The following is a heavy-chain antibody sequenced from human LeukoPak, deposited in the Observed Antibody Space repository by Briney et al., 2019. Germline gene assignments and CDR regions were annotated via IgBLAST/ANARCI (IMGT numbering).Heavy chain of an antibody. V-gene: IGHV1-8*01. CDR1: GYTFTSYD. CDR3: AKGPDDNFAGSNLFDP. CDR2: MNPNSGNT. D-gene: IGHD3-9*01. J-gene: IGHJ5*01. Sequence: ASVKVSCKASGYTFTSYDINWVRQATGQGLEWMGWMNPNSGNTGYAQKFQGRVTMTRNTSISTAYMELSSLRSEDRAVYYCAKGPDDNFAGSNLFDPLGQGTLVTVSS.